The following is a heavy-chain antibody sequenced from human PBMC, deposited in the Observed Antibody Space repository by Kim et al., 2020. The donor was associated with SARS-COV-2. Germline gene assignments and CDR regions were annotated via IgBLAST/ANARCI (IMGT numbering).Heavy chain of an antibody. Sequence: SETLSLTCTVSGDSITSGGYYWNWIRQQPGKGLEWIGSIYYGGNTHYIPSLKSRLTISVDTSKNQFSLNLNSATAADTAVYYCARGDSLGGFDYWGQGILVTVSA. V-gene: IGHV4-31*03. D-gene: IGHD7-27*01. CDR2: IYYGGNT. CDR1: GDSITSGGYY. J-gene: IGHJ4*02. CDR3: ARGDSLGGFDY.